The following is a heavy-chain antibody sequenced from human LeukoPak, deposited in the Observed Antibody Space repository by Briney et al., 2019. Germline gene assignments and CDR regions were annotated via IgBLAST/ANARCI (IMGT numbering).Heavy chain of an antibody. Sequence: ASVKVSCKASGYTFTSYGISWVRQAPGQGLEWMGWISAYNGNTHYAQKLQGRVTMTTDTSTSTAYMELSSLRSDDTTVYYCARDDNYGIFVNVDYWGQGTLVTVSS. J-gene: IGHJ4*02. CDR2: ISAYNGNT. D-gene: IGHD4-11*01. CDR1: GYTFTSYG. V-gene: IGHV1-18*01. CDR3: ARDDNYGIFVNVDY.